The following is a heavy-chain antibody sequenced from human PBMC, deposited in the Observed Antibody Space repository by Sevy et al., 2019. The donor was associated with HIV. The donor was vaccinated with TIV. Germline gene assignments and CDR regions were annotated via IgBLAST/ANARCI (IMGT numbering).Heavy chain of an antibody. V-gene: IGHV3-30*03. CDR1: GFTFRTYG. Sequence: GGSLRLSCVGSGFTFRTYGMHWVRQSPGKGLEWVALISFDGKNKYYGDSVKGRFIISRDKSKNTLYLEMNRLRPEDTAVYYCARDAGYSVNWYPRFDPWGQGTLVTVSS. CDR3: ARDAGYSVNWYPRFDP. D-gene: IGHD6-13*01. CDR2: ISFDGKNK. J-gene: IGHJ5*02.